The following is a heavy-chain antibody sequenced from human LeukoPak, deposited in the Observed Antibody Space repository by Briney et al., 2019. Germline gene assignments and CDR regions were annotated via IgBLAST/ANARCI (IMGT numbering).Heavy chain of an antibody. CDR2: LSTDSTRE. CDR3: ARGERRGPLDY. CDR1: GFTFKSHW. J-gene: IGHJ4*02. D-gene: IGHD1-1*01. V-gene: IGHV3-74*01. Sequence: GGSLRLSCAASGFTFKSHWMHWVRQSPGKGLVWVSRLSTDSTRENYADSVEGRFTVSRDNAKNTLYLQLNSLRVDDTAVYYCARGERRGPLDYWGQGTLVTVSS.